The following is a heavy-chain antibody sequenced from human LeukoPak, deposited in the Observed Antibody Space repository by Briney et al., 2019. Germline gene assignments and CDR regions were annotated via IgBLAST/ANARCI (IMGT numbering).Heavy chain of an antibody. CDR1: GFTFSHYL. Sequence: PGGSLRLSCAASGFTFSHYLMHWVRQAPGKGLVLVSRINSDESNTNSYADSVKGRFIISRDNAKNTLYLQMNSLRAEDTAVYFCGRGGNGIDIWGQGTTVIVSS. CDR3: GRGGNGIDI. D-gene: IGHD2-8*01. J-gene: IGHJ3*02. CDR2: INSDESNT. V-gene: IGHV3-74*01.